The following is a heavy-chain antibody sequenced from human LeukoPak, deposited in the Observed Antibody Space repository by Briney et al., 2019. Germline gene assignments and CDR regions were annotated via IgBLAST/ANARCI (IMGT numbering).Heavy chain of an antibody. Sequence: PGGSLRLSCAASGFTFSSYAMSWVRQAPGKGLEWVSSISGSGDSTYYADSVKGRFTISRDNSKTTLYLQMNNLRAEDTAVYYCAKDAGYSSGWDYYYYGMDVWGQGTTVTVSS. D-gene: IGHD6-19*01. J-gene: IGHJ6*02. CDR1: GFTFSSYA. CDR3: AKDAGYSSGWDYYYYGMDV. V-gene: IGHV3-23*01. CDR2: ISGSGDST.